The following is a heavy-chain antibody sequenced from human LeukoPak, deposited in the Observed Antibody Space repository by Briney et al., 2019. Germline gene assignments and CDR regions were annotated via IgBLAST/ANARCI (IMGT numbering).Heavy chain of an antibody. V-gene: IGHV1-3*01. CDR1: GYTFTNYA. D-gene: IGHD2-15*01. CDR2: INAGSGNT. J-gene: IGHJ6*02. CDR3: ARERWHCRVNCYSVYYYALDV. Sequence: ASVTVSCKASGYTFTNYAIHWVRQAPGQRLEWMGWINAGSGNTKYSQRFQGRVTVTSDTSAATAYVELNSLTSEDTAVYYCARERWHCRVNCYSVYYYALDVWGQGTTVTVSS.